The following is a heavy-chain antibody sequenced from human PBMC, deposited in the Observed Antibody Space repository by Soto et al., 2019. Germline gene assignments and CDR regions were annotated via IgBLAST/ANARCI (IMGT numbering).Heavy chain of an antibody. J-gene: IGHJ6*03. CDR2: IYSSGST. CDR3: ARRFGYEANYYMDV. Sequence: PSETLSLTCTVYGGSISSVYGSWIRQPARKGLEWIGYIYSSGSTNYNPSLKCRVTIPVDASKNQFSLKLSSVTAAATSLCDRARRFGYEANYYMDVWGKGTTVTVSS. CDR1: GGSISSVY. V-gene: IGHV4-59*08. D-gene: IGHD3-16*01.